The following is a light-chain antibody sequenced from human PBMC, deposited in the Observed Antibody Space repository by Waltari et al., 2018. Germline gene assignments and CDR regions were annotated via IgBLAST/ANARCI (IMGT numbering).Light chain of an antibody. V-gene: IGKV3-20*01. CDR1: QSITNNF. J-gene: IGKJ1*01. CDR3: QQHGSLPQT. Sequence: EIVLTQSPGTLSLSPGEGATLSCRASQSITNNFLAWYQQRPGQAPRLLVYDASSRATGIPDRFSGSGSGTDFTLTISRLEPEDVALYFCQQHGSLPQTFGQGTKVEIK. CDR2: DAS.